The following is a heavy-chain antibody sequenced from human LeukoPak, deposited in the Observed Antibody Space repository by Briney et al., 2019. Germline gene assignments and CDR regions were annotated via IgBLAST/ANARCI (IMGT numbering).Heavy chain of an antibody. D-gene: IGHD3-3*01. CDR1: GGSFSGYY. J-gene: IGHJ3*02. V-gene: IGHV4-34*01. Sequence: SETLSLTCAVYGGSFSGYYWSWIRQPPGKGLEWIGEINHSGSTNYNPSLKSRVTISVDTSKNQFSLKLSSVTAADTAVYYCARDHGITIFGVVTSDAFDIWGQGTMVTVSS. CDR3: ARDHGITIFGVVTSDAFDI. CDR2: INHSGST.